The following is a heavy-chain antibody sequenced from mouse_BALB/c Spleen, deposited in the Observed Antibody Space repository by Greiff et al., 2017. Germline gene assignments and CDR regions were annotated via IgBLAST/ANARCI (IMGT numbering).Heavy chain of an antibody. Sequence: DVQLVESGGGLVKPGGSLKLSCAASGFTFSDYYMYWVRQTPEKRLEWVATISDGGSYTYYPDSVKGRFTISRDNAKNNLYLQMSSLKSEDTAMYYCARDRGYYYGSSYSYAMDYWGQGTSVTVSS. V-gene: IGHV5-4*02. J-gene: IGHJ4*01. CDR2: ISDGGSYT. CDR3: ARDRGYYYGSSYSYAMDY. CDR1: GFTFSDYY. D-gene: IGHD1-1*01.